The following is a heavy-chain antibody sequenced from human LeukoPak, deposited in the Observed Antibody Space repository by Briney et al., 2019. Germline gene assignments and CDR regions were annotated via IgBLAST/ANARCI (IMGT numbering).Heavy chain of an antibody. CDR2: ITPIPGTI. J-gene: IGHJ6*02. CDR1: GVTFSTYA. D-gene: IGHD2-21*02. Sequence: ASVRVSCKTSGVTFSTYALNWVRHAPGQGLEWMGRITPIPGTIEYAQEFQGRLTITADNPTSTVYMELSNLKSEDTGVYYCARRGSCGDDCWRDYYFGMDVWGQGTTVIVSS. CDR3: ARRGSCGDDCWRDYYFGMDV. V-gene: IGHV1-69*04.